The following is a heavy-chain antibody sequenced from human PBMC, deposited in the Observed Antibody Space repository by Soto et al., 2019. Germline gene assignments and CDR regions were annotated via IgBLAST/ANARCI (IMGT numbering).Heavy chain of an antibody. Sequence: SETLSLTCTVSGGSISNYYWSWIRQPPGKGLEWIGYIYYTGSTNYNPSLKSRVTISVDKSENQFSLRLSSVTAADTAVYYCATIRFGYIDYWADGTLVTGCS. CDR2: IYYTGST. D-gene: IGHD3-16*01. CDR3: ATIRFGYIDY. CDR1: GGSISNYY. V-gene: IGHV4-59*01. J-gene: IGHJ4*01.